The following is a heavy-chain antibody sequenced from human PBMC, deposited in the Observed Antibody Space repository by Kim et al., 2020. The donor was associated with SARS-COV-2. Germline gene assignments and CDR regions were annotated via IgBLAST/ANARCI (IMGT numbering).Heavy chain of an antibody. CDR3: ARDFVEFASGVVASAMEV. V-gene: IGHV3-33*01. D-gene: IGHD3-22*01. J-gene: IGHJ6*02. Sequence: GGSLRLSCAASGFTFSSYGMHWVRQAPGKGLEWVSVIWYDGSNKYYADSVKGRFTISRDNSKNTLYLQMNSLRAEDTAVYYCARDFVEFASGVVASAMEVWGQGTTVTVSS. CDR1: GFTFSSYG. CDR2: IWYDGSNK.